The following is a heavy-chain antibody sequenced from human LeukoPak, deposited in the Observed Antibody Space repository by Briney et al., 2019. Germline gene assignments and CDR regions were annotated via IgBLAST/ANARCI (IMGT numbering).Heavy chain of an antibody. CDR1: GYTFTGYY. J-gene: IGHJ5*02. CDR3: ARAVGYCSSTSCQNWFDP. CDR2: INPNSGGT. D-gene: IGHD2-2*01. V-gene: IGHV1-2*02. Sequence: ASVKVSCKASGYTFTGYYMHWVRQAPGQGLEWMGWINPNSGGTNYARKFQGRVTMTRDTSISTAYMELSRLRSDDTAVYYCARAVGYCSSTSCQNWFDPWGQGTLVTVSS.